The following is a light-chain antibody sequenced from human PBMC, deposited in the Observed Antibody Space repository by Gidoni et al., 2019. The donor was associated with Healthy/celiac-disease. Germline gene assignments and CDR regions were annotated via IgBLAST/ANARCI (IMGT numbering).Light chain of an antibody. Sequence: DIQMTQSPSSLSASVGDRVSITCRASQRISSYLHWYQQKPGKAPKLLIYAASNLQSGVPSRFSGSGSGTDFTLTVSSLQPEDFATYYCQQSYSTPRTFGPGTKVGIK. CDR1: QRISSY. V-gene: IGKV1-39*01. J-gene: IGKJ3*01. CDR2: AAS. CDR3: QQSYSTPRT.